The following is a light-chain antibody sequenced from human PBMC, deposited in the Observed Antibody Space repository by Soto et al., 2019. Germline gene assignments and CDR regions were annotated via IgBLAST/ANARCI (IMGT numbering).Light chain of an antibody. CDR1: HDISTY. CDR2: EAY. V-gene: IGKV1-9*01. Sequence: DIQLTQYPSLLSASVGDRVTITCRASHDISTYLAWYQQKPGKAPKLMIYEAYTLQSGVTSRFSGSGSGTEFTLTISSLQPDDFATYYCQHYNSYSEAVGPGTQVDIK. CDR3: QHYNSYSEA. J-gene: IGKJ1*01.